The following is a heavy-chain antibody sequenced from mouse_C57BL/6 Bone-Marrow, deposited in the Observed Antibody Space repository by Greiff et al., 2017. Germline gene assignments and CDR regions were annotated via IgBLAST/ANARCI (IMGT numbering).Heavy chain of an antibody. D-gene: IGHD1-2*01. J-gene: IGHJ2*01. CDR3: TTWAITTGFDY. V-gene: IGHV14-1*01. Sequence: EVQLQQSGAELVRPGASVKLSCTASGFNIKDYYMHWVKQRPEQGLEWIGRIDPEDGDTEYAPKFQGKATMTADTSSNKAYLQLSSLTSEDTAVYYCTTWAITTGFDYWGQGTTLTVSS. CDR2: IDPEDGDT. CDR1: GFNIKDYY.